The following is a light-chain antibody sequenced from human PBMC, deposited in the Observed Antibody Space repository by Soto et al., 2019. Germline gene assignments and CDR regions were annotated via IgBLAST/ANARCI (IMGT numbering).Light chain of an antibody. CDR2: GAS. Sequence: EIVMTQSPATLSVSPGKRATLSCRATQSVGRDLAWYQQKPGQAPRLLIYGASARATGIPNRFSGSGSGTEFTLTIDSLHSEDFAVYYCQQYNSWSTWTFGEGTEVEIK. J-gene: IGKJ1*01. CDR3: QQYNSWSTWT. V-gene: IGKV3-15*01. CDR1: QSVGRD.